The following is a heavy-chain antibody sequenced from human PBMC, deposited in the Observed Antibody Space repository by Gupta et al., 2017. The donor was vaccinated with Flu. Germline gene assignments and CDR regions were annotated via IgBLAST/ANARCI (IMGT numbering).Heavy chain of an antibody. CDR2: IKQDGSEK. CDR3: ARELLWFGELVGGYGMDV. Sequence: EVQLVESGGGLVQPGGSLRLSCAASGFTFSSYWMSWVRQAPGKGLEWVANIKQDGSEKYYVDSVKGRFTISRDNAKNSLYLQMNSLRAEDTAVYYCARELLWFGELVGGYGMDVWGQGTTVTVSS. V-gene: IGHV3-7*01. J-gene: IGHJ6*02. CDR1: GFTFSSYW. D-gene: IGHD3-10*01.